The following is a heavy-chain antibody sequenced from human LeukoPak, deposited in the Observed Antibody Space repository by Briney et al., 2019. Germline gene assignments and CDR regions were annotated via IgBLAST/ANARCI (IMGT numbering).Heavy chain of an antibody. CDR3: ARLWFSGYYYYMDV. Sequence: GASVKVSCKASGYTFTGYYMHWVRQAPGQGLEWMGWINPNSGGTNYAQKFQGRVTMTRDTSISTAYMELSRLRSDDTAVYYCARLWFSGYYYYMDVWGKGTTVTVSS. D-gene: IGHD5-18*01. J-gene: IGHJ6*03. CDR1: GYTFTGYY. CDR2: INPNSGGT. V-gene: IGHV1-2*02.